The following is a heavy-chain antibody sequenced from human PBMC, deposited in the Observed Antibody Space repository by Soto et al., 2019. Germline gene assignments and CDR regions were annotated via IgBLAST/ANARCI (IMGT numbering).Heavy chain of an antibody. Sequence: QVQLQESGPGLVKPSQTLSLTCTVSGGSISSGGYYWSWIRQHPGKGLEWIGYIHYSGRTYYNPSLRSRVTISVDTSKNQFSLKVSSVTAADTAVYYCGGGHDSSGYYAEQYYCSAMDVWGQGTTVTVSS. D-gene: IGHD3-22*01. CDR2: IHYSGRT. J-gene: IGHJ6*02. V-gene: IGHV4-31*03. CDR1: GGSISSGGYY. CDR3: GGGHDSSGYYAEQYYCSAMDV.